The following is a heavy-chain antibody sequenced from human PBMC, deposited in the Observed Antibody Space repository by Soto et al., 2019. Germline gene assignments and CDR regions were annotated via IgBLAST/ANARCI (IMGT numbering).Heavy chain of an antibody. V-gene: IGHV3-23*01. CDR2: ISGGSGDST. CDR3: AKNQPSWATRAAFDY. CDR1: GFTFSNYA. Sequence: AGGSLRLSCAASGFTFSNYAMNWVRQAPGKGPEWVSGISGGSGDSTFYADSVKGRFTISRDNSKNTLHLQMNSLRTEDTAVYYCAKNQPSWATRAAFDYWGQGTLVTVSS. D-gene: IGHD2-2*01. J-gene: IGHJ4*02.